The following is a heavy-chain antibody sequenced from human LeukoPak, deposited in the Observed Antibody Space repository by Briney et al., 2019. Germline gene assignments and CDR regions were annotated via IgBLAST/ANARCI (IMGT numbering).Heavy chain of an antibody. CDR3: ARDNHDFWSGYLDY. J-gene: IGHJ4*02. Sequence: ASVKVSCKASGYTFTGYYMHWVRQAPGQGLEWMGGIIPIFGTANYAQKFQGRVTITADESTSTAYMELSSLRSEDTAVYYCARDNHDFWSGYLDYWGQGTLVTVSS. CDR1: GYTFTGYY. CDR2: IIPIFGTA. D-gene: IGHD3-3*01. V-gene: IGHV1-69*13.